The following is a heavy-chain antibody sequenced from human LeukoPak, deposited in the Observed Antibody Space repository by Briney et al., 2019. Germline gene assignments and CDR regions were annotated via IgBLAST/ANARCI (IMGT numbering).Heavy chain of an antibody. CDR2: ISAYNGNT. CDR1: GYTFTSYG. J-gene: IGHJ6*03. Sequence: ASVKVSCKASGYTFTSYGISWVRQAPGQGLEWMGWISAYNGNTNYAQKFQERVTITRDMSTSTAYMELSSLRSEDTAVYYCAALHDFWSDSYYYMDVWGKGTTVTVSS. V-gene: IGHV1-18*01. D-gene: IGHD3-3*01. CDR3: AALHDFWSDSYYYMDV.